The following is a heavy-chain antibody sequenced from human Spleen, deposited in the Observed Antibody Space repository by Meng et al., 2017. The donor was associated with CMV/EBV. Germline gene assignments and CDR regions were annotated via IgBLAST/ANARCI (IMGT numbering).Heavy chain of an antibody. D-gene: IGHD3-3*01. CDR1: GFTFDDHV. J-gene: IGHJ4*02. Sequence: SLKISCAASGFTFDDHVMHWVRQAPGKGLEWVSGISWNSRSIDYADSVKGRFTISRDNAKNSLFLQMNSLRVEDTAVYYCARWVDYDLWSGNSYYFDFWGPGTLVTVSS. CDR3: ARWVDYDLWSGNSYYFDF. V-gene: IGHV3-9*01. CDR2: ISWNSRSI.